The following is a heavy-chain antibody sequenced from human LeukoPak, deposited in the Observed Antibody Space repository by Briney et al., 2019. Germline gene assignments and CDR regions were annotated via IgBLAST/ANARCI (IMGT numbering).Heavy chain of an antibody. V-gene: IGHV4-39*01. CDR1: GGSISSSSYY. J-gene: IGHJ3*02. Sequence: SSETLSLTCTVSGGSISSSSYYWGWIRQPPGKGLEWIGSIYFSGSTYYSPSLKSRVTISVDTSKKQFSLRLSSVTAADTAVYYCARHRRDGRYSHAFDIWGQGTMVTVSS. CDR3: ARHRRDGRYSHAFDI. D-gene: IGHD5-18*01. CDR2: IYFSGST.